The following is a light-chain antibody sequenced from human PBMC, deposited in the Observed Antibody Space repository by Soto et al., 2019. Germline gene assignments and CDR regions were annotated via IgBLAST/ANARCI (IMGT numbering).Light chain of an antibody. Sequence: QSVLTQPASVSASPGQSIAISCTGTSSDVGGYNYVSWYQQHPGKAPKLMIYDVSNRPSGVSNRFSGSKSGNTASLTISGLHAEDEADYYCSSYISSTTYVFGTGTKVTVL. CDR2: DVS. CDR1: SSDVGGYNY. CDR3: SSYISSTTYV. J-gene: IGLJ1*01. V-gene: IGLV2-14*01.